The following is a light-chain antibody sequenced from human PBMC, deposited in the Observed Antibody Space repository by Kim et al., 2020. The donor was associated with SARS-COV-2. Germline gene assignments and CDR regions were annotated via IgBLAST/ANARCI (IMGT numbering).Light chain of an antibody. CDR2: GAS. CDR3: QQYHDWAET. CDR1: QSVNTK. V-gene: IGKV3D-15*01. J-gene: IGKJ1*01. Sequence: EIVMTQSPATLSVSPGERATLTCRASQSVNTKLAWYQQKGGRPPRILIYGASTRATGVPARFSDSGSGTDFTLTISSLQSEDFAVYYCQQYHDWAETFGQGTSVDIK.